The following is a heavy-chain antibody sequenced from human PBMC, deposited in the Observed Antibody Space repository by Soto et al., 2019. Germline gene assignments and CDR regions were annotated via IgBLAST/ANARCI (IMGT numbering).Heavy chain of an antibody. V-gene: IGHV3-11*01. CDR2: ISSSGSTI. CDR3: ARGSVDTPMVTYHYYYGMDV. Sequence: QVQLVESGGGLVKPGGSLRLSCVASGFTFSDYYMSWIRHAPGKGLEWVSYISSSGSTIYYADSVKGRFTISRDNAKNSLYLQMNSLRAEDTAVYYCARGSVDTPMVTYHYYYGMDVWGQGTTVTVSS. D-gene: IGHD5-18*01. J-gene: IGHJ6*02. CDR1: GFTFSDYY.